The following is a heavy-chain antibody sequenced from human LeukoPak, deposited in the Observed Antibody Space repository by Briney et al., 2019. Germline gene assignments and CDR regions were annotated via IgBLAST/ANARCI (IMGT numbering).Heavy chain of an antibody. V-gene: IGHV3-13*01. D-gene: IGHD6-13*01. J-gene: IGHJ4*02. CDR2: IGTAGDT. CDR3: ASSPAYSSSWYAIDN. Sequence: PGGSLRLSCAASGFTFSNYDMHWVRQAAGRGLEWVSGIGTAGDTYYPASVKGRFTISRENAKSSLYLQMNSLSVGDTAVYYCASSPAYSSSWYAIDNWGQGTLVTVSS. CDR1: GFTFSNYD.